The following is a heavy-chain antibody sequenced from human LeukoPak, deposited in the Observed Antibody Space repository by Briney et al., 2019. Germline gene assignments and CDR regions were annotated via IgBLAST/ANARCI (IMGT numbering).Heavy chain of an antibody. D-gene: IGHD3-16*01. J-gene: IGHJ4*02. CDR1: GDSVTNTRYY. CDR3: ARLEGLIYFDY. V-gene: IGHV4-39*01. Sequence: PSETLSLTCTVSGDSVTNTRYYWGWIRQPPGKGLEWIGSIYYSGGTYYSPSLKSRVTISVDTSKNQFSLKLSSVTAADTAVYYCARLEGLIYFDYWGQGTLVTVSS. CDR2: IYYSGGT.